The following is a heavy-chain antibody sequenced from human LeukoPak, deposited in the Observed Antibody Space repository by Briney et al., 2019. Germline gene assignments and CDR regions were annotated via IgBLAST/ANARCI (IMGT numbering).Heavy chain of an antibody. D-gene: IGHD3-10*01. CDR1: GFTFSRYS. V-gene: IGHV3-21*01. CDR2: ISSSSTYI. CDR3: ARGVDSYGSGTYPPDY. J-gene: IGHJ4*02. Sequence: GGSLRLSCAASGFTFSRYSMNWVRQAPGKGLEWVSSISSSSTYIYYADSVKGRFTISRDNAKNSLYLQMNSLRADDTAVYYCARGVDSYGSGTYPPDYWGQGTLVTVSS.